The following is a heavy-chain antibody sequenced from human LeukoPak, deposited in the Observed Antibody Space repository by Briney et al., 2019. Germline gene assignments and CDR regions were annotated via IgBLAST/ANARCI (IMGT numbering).Heavy chain of an antibody. V-gene: IGHV4-34*01. CDR3: AGYYYGSENYHNHPNFDY. CDR1: GGSFSGYY. Sequence: SETLSLTCAVFGGSFSGYYWTWIRQPPGKGLEWIEEINHSGSTTYNPSLKSRVTISVDTSKNQCSLRLSSVTAADTAVYYCAGYYYGSENYHNHPNFDYWGQGTLVTVSS. D-gene: IGHD3-10*01. J-gene: IGHJ4*02. CDR2: INHSGST.